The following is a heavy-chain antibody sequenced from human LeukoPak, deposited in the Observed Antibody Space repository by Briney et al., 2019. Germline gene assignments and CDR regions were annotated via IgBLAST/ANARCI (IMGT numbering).Heavy chain of an antibody. CDR3: ARGRMPDYYDSSGYQRRFDY. D-gene: IGHD3-22*01. J-gene: IGHJ4*02. Sequence: SETLSLTCTVSGGSIRSYYWSWLRQPPGKGLEWIGYIYYSGSTNYNPSLKSRVTISVDTSKNQFSLKLSSVTAADTAVYYCARGRMPDYYDSSGYQRRFDYWGQGTLVTVSS. CDR2: IYYSGST. CDR1: GGSIRSYY. V-gene: IGHV4-59*01.